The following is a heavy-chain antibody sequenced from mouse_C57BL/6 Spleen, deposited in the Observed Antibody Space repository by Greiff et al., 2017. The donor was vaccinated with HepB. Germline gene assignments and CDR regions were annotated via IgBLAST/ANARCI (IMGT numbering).Heavy chain of an antibody. CDR3: ARTEGYYAMYY. CDR1: GFTFTDYY. J-gene: IGHJ4*01. CDR2: IRNKANGYTT. V-gene: IGHV7-3*01. Sequence: EVMLVESGGGLVQPGGSLSLSCAASGFTFTDYYMSWVRQPPGKALEWLGFIRNKANGYTTEYSVTVKGRVTISRDNSQSILYLQMTALTAEDSATYYCARTEGYYAMYYWGKGTSVTVSS.